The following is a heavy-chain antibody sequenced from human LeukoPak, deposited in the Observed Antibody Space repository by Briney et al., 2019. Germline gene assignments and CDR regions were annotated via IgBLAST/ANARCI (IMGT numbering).Heavy chain of an antibody. CDR2: INPNSGGT. V-gene: IGHV1-2*02. CDR3: ARVGQWELPSYYYYYYMDV. CDR1: GYTFTGYY. D-gene: IGHD1-26*01. Sequence: ASVKVSCKASGYTFTGYYMHWVRQAPGQGLEWMGWINPNSGGTNYAQKLQGRVTMTTDTSTSTAYMELRSLRSDDTAVYYCARVGQWELPSYYYYYYMDVWGKGTTVTVSS. J-gene: IGHJ6*03.